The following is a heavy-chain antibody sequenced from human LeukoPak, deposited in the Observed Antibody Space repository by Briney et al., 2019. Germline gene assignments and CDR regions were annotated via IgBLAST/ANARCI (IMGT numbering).Heavy chain of an antibody. V-gene: IGHV4-39*07. Sequence: PSETLSLTCSVSGDSSSNSIYYWGWIRQPPGRGLEWIGTIDYSGSTYYNPSLKSRATISADMSKSQFCLKLSSVTAADTAVYYCAREYTLYRSGWFLDYWGQGTVVTVSS. CDR1: GDSSSNSIYY. CDR2: IDYSGST. CDR3: AREYTLYRSGWFLDY. J-gene: IGHJ4*02. D-gene: IGHD6-19*01.